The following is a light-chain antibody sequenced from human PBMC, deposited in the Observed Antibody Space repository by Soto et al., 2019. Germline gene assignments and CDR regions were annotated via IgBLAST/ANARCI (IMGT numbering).Light chain of an antibody. CDR2: AAS. V-gene: IGKV1-27*01. Sequence: DIQMTQSPSSLSASVGNRVSITCRASQDISNYLACDQQKPGKVPKVLIYAASTLQPGVPSRFSGSGSGTDFTLTINSLQPDAIATYFCQNYDGDPITCGQGTRREN. J-gene: IGKJ5*01. CDR3: QNYDGDPIT. CDR1: QDISNY.